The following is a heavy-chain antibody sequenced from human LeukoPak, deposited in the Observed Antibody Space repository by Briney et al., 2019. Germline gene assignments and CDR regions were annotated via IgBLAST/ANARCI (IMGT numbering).Heavy chain of an antibody. V-gene: IGHV3-72*01. CDR3: ARGSTGWPGKRGDY. CDR1: GFTFSDHY. J-gene: IGHJ4*02. D-gene: IGHD6-19*01. Sequence: PGGSLRLSCAASGFTFSDHYMDWVRQAPGKGLEWVRRTRNKAHSYTTEYAASVKGRFTISRDDSKSSLYLQMNSLKTEDTAVYYCARGSTGWPGKRGDYWGQGTLVTVSS. CDR2: TRNKAHSYTT.